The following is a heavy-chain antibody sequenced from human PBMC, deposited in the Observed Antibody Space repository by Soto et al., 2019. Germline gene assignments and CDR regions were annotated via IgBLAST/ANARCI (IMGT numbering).Heavy chain of an antibody. D-gene: IGHD1-7*01. J-gene: IGHJ4*02. Sequence: ESGGGLVQSGGSLRLSCAASGFTFSSYEMNWVRQAPGKGLESISYIDTSGSPIYYADSVRGRFTVSRDNAKNLLFLHMNSLRVEDTAVYYCAGSKWNYGSYSWGQGTLVTVSS. CDR2: IDTSGSPI. CDR1: GFTFSSYE. CDR3: AGSKWNYGSYS. V-gene: IGHV3-48*03.